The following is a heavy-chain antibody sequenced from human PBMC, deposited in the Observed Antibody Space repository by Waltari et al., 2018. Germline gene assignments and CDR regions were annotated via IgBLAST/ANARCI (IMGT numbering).Heavy chain of an antibody. J-gene: IGHJ4*02. CDR3: ATDPFIPGGSDDF. V-gene: IGHV4-39*07. CDR2: IYSSGST. CDR1: GGSINSGTHY. D-gene: IGHD3-10*01. Sequence: QLRLQESGPGLVKPSETLSLTCTVSGGSINSGTHYWGWIRQPPGKGLEWIGNIYSSGSTYYNPSLLSRLTISLATAKNQFSLKLTSVTVADTAVYYWATDPFIPGGSDDFWGQGALVTVSS.